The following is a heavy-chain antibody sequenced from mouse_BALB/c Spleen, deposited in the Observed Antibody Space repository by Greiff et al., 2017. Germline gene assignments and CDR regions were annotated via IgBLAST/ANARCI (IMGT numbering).Heavy chain of an antibody. J-gene: IGHJ2*01. CDR2: ISNGGGST. V-gene: IGHV5-12-2*01. CDR1: GFTFSSYT. D-gene: IGHD2-14*01. CDR3: ARHYRYDEGVFDY. Sequence: EVQRVESGGGLVQPGGSLKLSCAASGFTFSSYTMSWVRQTPEKRLEWVAYISNGGGSTYYPDTVKGRFTISRDNAKNTLYLQMSSLKSEDTAMYYCARHYRYDEGVFDYWGQGTTLTVSS.